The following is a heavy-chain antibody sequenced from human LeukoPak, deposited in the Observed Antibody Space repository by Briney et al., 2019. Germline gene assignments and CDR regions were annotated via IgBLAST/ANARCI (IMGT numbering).Heavy chain of an antibody. CDR1: GGSISSGDYY. V-gene: IGHV4-30-4*01. CDR3: ARLRLGELPDY. CDR2: IHYSGST. J-gene: IGHJ4*02. Sequence: SETLSLTCTVSGGSISSGDYYWSWIRQPPGKGLEWIGYIHYSGSTYYNPSFKSRLTISIDMPQNQFSLKLSSVTAADTAVYYCARLRLGELPDYWGQGTLVTVSS. D-gene: IGHD3-16*01.